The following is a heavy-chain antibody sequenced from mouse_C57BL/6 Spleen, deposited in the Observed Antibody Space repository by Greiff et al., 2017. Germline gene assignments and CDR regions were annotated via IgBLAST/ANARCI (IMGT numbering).Heavy chain of an antibody. V-gene: IGHV2-5*01. J-gene: IGHJ2*01. CDR3: AATGTGFDY. Sequence: QVQLQQSGPGLVQPSQSLSITCTVSGFSLTSYGVHWVRQSPGKGLEWLGVIWRGGSTDYNAAFMSRLSTTKDNSKSQVFFKMNSLQADDTAIYYCAATGTGFDYWGQGTTLTVSS. D-gene: IGHD4-1*02. CDR1: GFSLTSYG. CDR2: IWRGGST.